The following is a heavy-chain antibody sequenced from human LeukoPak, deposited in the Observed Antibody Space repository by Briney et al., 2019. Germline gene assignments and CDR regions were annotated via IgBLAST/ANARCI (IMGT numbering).Heavy chain of an antibody. Sequence: SETLSLTCAVSGGSINSSNWWSWVRQPPGKGLEWIGEIYHSGSTNYNPSLKSRVTISVDKSKNQFSLKLSSVTAADTAVYYCASRASGSYFAPDYWGQGTLVTVSS. V-gene: IGHV4-4*02. CDR3: ASRASGSYFAPDY. CDR2: IYHSGST. D-gene: IGHD1-26*01. J-gene: IGHJ4*02. CDR1: GGSINSSNW.